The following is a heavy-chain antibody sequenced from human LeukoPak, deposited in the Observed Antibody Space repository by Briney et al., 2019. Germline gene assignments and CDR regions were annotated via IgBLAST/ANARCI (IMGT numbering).Heavy chain of an antibody. D-gene: IGHD2-15*01. CDR1: GVPIRCYY. V-gene: IGHV4-59*08. CDR3: ARLYCSGGLCYLFDY. CDR2: IFYSGNP. Sequence: SEPLSLTCTASGVPIRCYYWSWLRQPPPKGLDGIGNIFYSGNPTYNPSLKSRVTTSFDTSKNQFSLKLSFVTAADTAVYCCARLYCSGGLCYLFDYWGQGTLVTVSS. J-gene: IGHJ4*02.